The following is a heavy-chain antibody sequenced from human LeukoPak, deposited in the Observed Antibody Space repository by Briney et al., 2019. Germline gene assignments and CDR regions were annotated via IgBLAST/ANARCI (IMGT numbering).Heavy chain of an antibody. V-gene: IGHV1-2*02. J-gene: IGHJ6*03. D-gene: IGHD1-7*01. CDR3: ASLDGGTTYYYMDV. CDR2: INPNSGGT. CDR1: GYTFTGYY. Sequence: ASVKVSCKASGYTFTGYYMHWVRQAPGQGLEWMGWINPNSGGTNYAQKFQGRVTMTRDTSISTAYMELSRLRSDDTAVYYCASLDGGTTYYYMDVWGKGTTVIVSS.